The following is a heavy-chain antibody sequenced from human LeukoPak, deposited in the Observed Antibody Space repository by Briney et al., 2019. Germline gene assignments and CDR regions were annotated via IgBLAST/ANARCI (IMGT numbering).Heavy chain of an antibody. D-gene: IGHD6-19*01. CDR1: GFTFTHYG. CDR3: AREGPSSSGWYRGFDY. Sequence: GTSLRLSCVASGFTFTHYGFHWVRQAPGKALEWVSFISYDGNTKYGDSVKGRFTISRDNSKNTLYLEMNGLRSDDTAVYYCAREGPSSSGWYRGFDYWGQGTLVTVSS. V-gene: IGHV3-30*03. J-gene: IGHJ4*02. CDR2: ISYDGNTK.